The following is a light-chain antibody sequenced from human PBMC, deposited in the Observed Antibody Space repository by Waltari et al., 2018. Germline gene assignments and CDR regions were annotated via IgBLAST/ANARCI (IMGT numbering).Light chain of an antibody. CDR1: SSDVGGYDY. Sequence: QSALTQPASVSGSPGQSITISCTGTSSDVGGYDYVSWYPQHPGKAPILIIYGVSSRPSGISIRFSGSKSGNTASLTISGLQAEDEADYCCSSYASSVTHVFGTGTKVTVL. V-gene: IGLV2-14*03. CDR3: SSYASSVTHV. CDR2: GVS. J-gene: IGLJ1*01.